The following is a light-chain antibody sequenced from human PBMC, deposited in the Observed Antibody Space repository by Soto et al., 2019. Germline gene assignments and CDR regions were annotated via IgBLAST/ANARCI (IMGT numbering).Light chain of an antibody. V-gene: IGLV2-14*01. CDR2: EVS. Sequence: QSALTQPASVSGSPGQSITISCTGTSSDVGGYNYVSWYQQHPGKAPKLMIYEVSNRPSGVSNRFSVSKSGNTASLTISGHQAEDEADYYCSSFRSGSTWVFGGGTKLTVL. CDR1: SSDVGGYNY. CDR3: SSFRSGSTWV. J-gene: IGLJ3*02.